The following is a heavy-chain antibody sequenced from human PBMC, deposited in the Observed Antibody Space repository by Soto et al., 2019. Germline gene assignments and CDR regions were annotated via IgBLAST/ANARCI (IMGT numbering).Heavy chain of an antibody. Sequence: PGESLKISCKGSGCSFTSYWIGWVRQMPGKGLEWMGIIYPGDSDTRYSPSFQGQVTISADKSISTAYLQWSSLKASDTAMYYCALAMPHYYYYYGMDVWGQGTTVTVSS. CDR3: ALAMPHYYYYYGMDV. CDR2: IYPGDSDT. CDR1: GCSFTSYW. V-gene: IGHV5-51*01. D-gene: IGHD2-2*01. J-gene: IGHJ6*02.